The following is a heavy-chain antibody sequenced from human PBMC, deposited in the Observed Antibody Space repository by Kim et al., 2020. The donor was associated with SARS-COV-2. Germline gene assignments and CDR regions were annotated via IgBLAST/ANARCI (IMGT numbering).Heavy chain of an antibody. D-gene: IGHD4-17*01. J-gene: IGHJ3*02. Sequence: GGSLRLSCAASGFTFSSYAMHWVRQAPGKGLEWVAVIWYDGSNKYYADSVKGRFTISRDNSKNTLYLQMNSLRAEDTAVYYCAKAHGNYGDYWAFDIWGQGTMVTVSS. CDR3: AKAHGNYGDYWAFDI. CDR2: IWYDGSNK. CDR1: GFTFSSYA. V-gene: IGHV3-33*06.